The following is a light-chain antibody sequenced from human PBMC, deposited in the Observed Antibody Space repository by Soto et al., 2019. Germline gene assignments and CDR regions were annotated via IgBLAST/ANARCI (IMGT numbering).Light chain of an antibody. V-gene: IGLV1-44*01. J-gene: IGLJ1*01. CDR2: SNN. CDR1: SSNIGSNT. Sequence: QAVVTQPPSASGTPGQRVTISCSGSSSNIGSNTVNWYQQLPGTAPKLLIYSNNQRPSGVPDRFSGSKSGTSASLAISGLQSEDEADYYCAAWDDSLKVFGTGTKLTVL. CDR3: AAWDDSLKV.